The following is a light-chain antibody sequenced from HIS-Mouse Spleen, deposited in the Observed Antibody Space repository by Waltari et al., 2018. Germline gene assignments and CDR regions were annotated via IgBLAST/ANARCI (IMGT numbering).Light chain of an antibody. Sequence: QSALTQPASVSGSPGQSITIPCTGTSSDVGSYNLVSWYQQPPGKAPKLMIYEGSKRPSGVSNRFSGSKSGNTASLTISGLQAEDEADYYCCSYAGSSTVVFGGGTKLTVL. CDR2: EGS. V-gene: IGLV2-23*01. CDR1: SSDVGSYNL. J-gene: IGLJ2*01. CDR3: CSYAGSSTVV.